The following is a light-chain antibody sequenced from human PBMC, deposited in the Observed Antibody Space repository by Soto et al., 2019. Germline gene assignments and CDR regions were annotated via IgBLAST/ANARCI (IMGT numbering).Light chain of an antibody. CDR3: QQYHSSSIT. CDR2: DAS. V-gene: IGKV1-5*01. J-gene: IGKJ5*01. Sequence: DIQMTQCPSTLSASVGDRVTITCRASQTISSWLAWYQQEPGKAPTLLIYDASTLERGVPSRFSGTGAGTEFTLSIDSLQPDDFATYYCQQYHSSSITFGQGTRLEIK. CDR1: QTISSW.